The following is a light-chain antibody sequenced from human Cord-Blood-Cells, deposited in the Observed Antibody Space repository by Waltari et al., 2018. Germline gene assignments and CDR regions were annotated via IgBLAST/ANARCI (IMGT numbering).Light chain of an antibody. J-gene: IGKJ1*01. CDR2: AAS. Sequence: AIRMTQSPSSLSASTGDRVTITCRASQGISSYLAWYQQKPGKAPKLLIYAASTLQSGVPSRFCGSGSGTDFTLTISCLQSEDFATYYCQQYYSYPRTFGQGTKVEIK. CDR3: QQYYSYPRT. CDR1: QGISSY. V-gene: IGKV1-8*01.